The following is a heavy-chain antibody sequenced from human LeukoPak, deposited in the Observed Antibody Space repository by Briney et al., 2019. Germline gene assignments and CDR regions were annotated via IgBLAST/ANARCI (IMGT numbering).Heavy chain of an antibody. CDR3: ARVGIAAAATNWFDP. D-gene: IGHD6-13*01. CDR2: INHSGST. J-gene: IGHJ5*02. CDR1: GGSFSGYY. Sequence: PETLSLTCAVYGGSFSGYYWSWIRQPPGKGLEWIGEINHSGSTNYNPSLKSRVTISVDTSKNQFSLKLSSVTAADTAVYYCARVGIAAAATNWFDPWGQGTLVTVSS. V-gene: IGHV4-34*01.